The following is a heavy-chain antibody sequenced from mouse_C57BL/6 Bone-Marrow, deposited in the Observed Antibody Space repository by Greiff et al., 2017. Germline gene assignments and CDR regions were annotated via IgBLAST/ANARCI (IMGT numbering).Heavy chain of an antibody. Sequence: VKLQESGAELVRPGTSVKVSCKASGYAFTNYLIEWVKQRPGQGLEWIGVINPGSGGTNYNEKFKGKATLTADKSSSTAYMQLSSLTSEDSAVYFCARSLYGRYAMDYWGQGTSVTVSS. CDR3: ARSLYGRYAMDY. CDR1: GYAFTNYL. CDR2: INPGSGGT. V-gene: IGHV1-54*01. J-gene: IGHJ4*01. D-gene: IGHD1-1*01.